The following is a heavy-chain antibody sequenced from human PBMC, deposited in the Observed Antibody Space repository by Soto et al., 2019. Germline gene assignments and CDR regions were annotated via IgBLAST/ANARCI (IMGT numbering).Heavy chain of an antibody. CDR3: ARDGGKSYYYYYGMDV. Sequence: SVKVSCKASGGTFSSYAISWVRQAPGQGLEWMGGIIPIFGTAKYSQKFQGRVTITRDTSASTAYMELSSLRSEDTAVYYCARDGGKSYYYYYGMDVWGQGTTVTVSS. J-gene: IGHJ6*02. D-gene: IGHD2-15*01. V-gene: IGHV1-69*05. CDR1: GGTFSSYA. CDR2: IIPIFGTA.